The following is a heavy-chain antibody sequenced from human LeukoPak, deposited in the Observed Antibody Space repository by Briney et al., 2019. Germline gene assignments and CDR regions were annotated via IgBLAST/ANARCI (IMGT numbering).Heavy chain of an antibody. CDR2: ISGSADTT. CDR1: GFTFSSYA. D-gene: IGHD1-26*01. V-gene: IGHV3-23*01. Sequence: GGSLRLSCAASGFTFSSYAMNWVRQAPGKGLEWVSSISGSADTTYYADSVKGRFTLSRDNSKNTLYLQMNSLRAEDTALYFCAKDLFSGYNGTYYYFDYWGQGTLVTVSS. CDR3: AKDLFSGYNGTYYYFDY. J-gene: IGHJ4*02.